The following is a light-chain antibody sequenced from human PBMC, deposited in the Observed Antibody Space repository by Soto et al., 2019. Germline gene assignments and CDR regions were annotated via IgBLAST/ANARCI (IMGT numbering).Light chain of an antibody. CDR1: QGISSY. V-gene: IGKV1-9*01. CDR2: AAS. J-gene: IGKJ4*01. Sequence: DIQLTQSPSLLSASVVDRVTITCRASQGISSYLAWYQQKPGKAPKLLIYAASTLQTGVPSRFSGSGSGTEFTLTISSLQPEDFATYYCQQLHSYSLTFGGGTKVDIK. CDR3: QQLHSYSLT.